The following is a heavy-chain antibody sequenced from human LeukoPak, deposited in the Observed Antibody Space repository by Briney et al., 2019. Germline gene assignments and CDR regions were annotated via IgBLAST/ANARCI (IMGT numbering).Heavy chain of an antibody. D-gene: IGHD2-21*02. J-gene: IGHJ4*02. CDR2: IIPIFGTA. CDR1: GGTFSSYA. V-gene: IGHV1-69*05. CDR3: ARDWAALTYCGGDCHGGYFDY. Sequence: SVKVSCKASGGTFSSYAISWVRQAPGQGLEWMGRIIPIFGTANYAQKFQGRVTITTDESTSTAYMELSSLRSEDTAVYYCARDWAALTYCGGDCHGGYFDYWGQGTLVTVSS.